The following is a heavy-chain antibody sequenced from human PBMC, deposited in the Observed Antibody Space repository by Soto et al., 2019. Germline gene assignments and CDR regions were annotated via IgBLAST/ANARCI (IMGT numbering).Heavy chain of an antibody. D-gene: IGHD3-3*01. CDR1: GGSISNSYW. V-gene: IGHV4-4*02. CDR3: ASAATLFGVVMAALDV. Sequence: SETLSLTCAVSGGSISNSYWWSWVRQPPGKGLEWIGEIFHSGGTNYNPSLKSRVTISLDESKNQFSLRVSSVTAADTAVYYCASAATLFGVVMAALDVWGQGTTVTV. CDR2: IFHSGGT. J-gene: IGHJ6*02.